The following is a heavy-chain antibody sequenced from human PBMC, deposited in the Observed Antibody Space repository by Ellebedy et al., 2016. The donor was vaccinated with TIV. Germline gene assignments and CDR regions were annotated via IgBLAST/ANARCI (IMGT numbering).Heavy chain of an antibody. CDR3: AREGPTVTTSTPFDY. CDR2: INWNGGST. D-gene: IGHD4-17*01. V-gene: IGHV3-20*04. CDR1: GFTFDDYG. J-gene: IGHJ4*02. Sequence: GESLKISCAASGFTFDDYGMSWVRQAPGKGLEWVSGINWNGGSTGYADSVKGRFTISRDNAKNSLYLQMNSLRAEDTALYYCAREGPTVTTSTPFDYWGQGTLVTVSS.